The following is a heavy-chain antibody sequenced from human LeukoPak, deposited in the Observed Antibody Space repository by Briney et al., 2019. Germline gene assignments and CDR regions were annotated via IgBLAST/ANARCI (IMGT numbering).Heavy chain of an antibody. J-gene: IGHJ4*02. V-gene: IGHV1-69*13. CDR1: GGTFSSYA. CDR2: IIPIFGTA. D-gene: IGHD5-18*01. Sequence: SVKVSCKASGGTFSSYAISWVRQAPGQGLEWMGGIIPIFGTASYAQKFQGRVTITADESTSTAYMELSSLRSEDTAVYYCATPKRGYSYGSHDYWGQGTLVTVSS. CDR3: ATPKRGYSYGSHDY.